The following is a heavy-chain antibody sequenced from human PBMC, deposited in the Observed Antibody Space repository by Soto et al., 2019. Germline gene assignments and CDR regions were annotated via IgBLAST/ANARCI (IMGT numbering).Heavy chain of an antibody. D-gene: IGHD2-2*01. V-gene: IGHV5-51*01. CDR1: GYSFTSHW. CDR3: ARQDYSNYRGGMDV. Sequence: GESLKISCKTSGYSFTSHWIAWVRQMPGKGLEWMGIIYPSDSDIRYRPSFQGQVTISVDRSISTAYLQWSSLKASDTATYYCARQDYSNYRGGMDVWGQGTTVTVSS. J-gene: IGHJ6*02. CDR2: IYPSDSDI.